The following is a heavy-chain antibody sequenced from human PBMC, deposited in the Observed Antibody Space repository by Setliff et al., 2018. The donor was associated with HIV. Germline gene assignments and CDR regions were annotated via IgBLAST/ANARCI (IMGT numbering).Heavy chain of an antibody. CDR3: ARGTAYYNFWSGYSQDYYYYMDV. J-gene: IGHJ6*03. Sequence: SETLSLTCTVSGGSISSYYWSWIRQPPGKGLEWIGTIYYSGSTYYNPSLKSRATISVDTSKNQFSLKLSSVTAADTAVYYCARGTAYYNFWSGYSQDYYYYMDVWGKGTTVTAP. D-gene: IGHD3-3*01. CDR1: GGSISSYY. V-gene: IGHV4-59*04. CDR2: IYYSGST.